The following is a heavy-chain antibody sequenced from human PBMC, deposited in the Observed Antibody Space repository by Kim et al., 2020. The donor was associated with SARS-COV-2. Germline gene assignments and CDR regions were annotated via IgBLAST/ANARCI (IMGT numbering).Heavy chain of an antibody. CDR3: ARRRGGGSGYGYYYYHMDV. J-gene: IGHJ6*03. Sequence: SETLSLTCTVSGGSISSYYWSWIRQPPGKGLEWIGYIYYSGSTNYNPTLKSRVTISVDTAKNQFSLKLSSVTAADTAVYYCARRRGGGSGYGYYYYHMDVWGKGTAVPVSS. CDR2: IYYSGST. CDR1: GGSISSYY. D-gene: IGHD3-3*01. V-gene: IGHV4-59*08.